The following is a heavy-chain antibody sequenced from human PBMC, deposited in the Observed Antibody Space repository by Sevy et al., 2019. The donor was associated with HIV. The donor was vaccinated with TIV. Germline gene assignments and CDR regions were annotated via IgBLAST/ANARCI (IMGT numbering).Heavy chain of an antibody. CDR1: GGSISSYY. J-gene: IGHJ6*02. V-gene: IGHV4-59*01. CDR2: IYYSGST. Sequence: SENLSLTCTVSGGSISSYYWSWIRQPPGKGLEWIGYIYYSGSTNYNPSLKSRVTISVDTSKNQFSLKLSSVTAADTAVYFCARVWGGYCISTSCYDWGDFYGMDVWGQGTTVTVSS. D-gene: IGHD2-2*01. CDR3: ARVWGGYCISTSCYDWGDFYGMDV.